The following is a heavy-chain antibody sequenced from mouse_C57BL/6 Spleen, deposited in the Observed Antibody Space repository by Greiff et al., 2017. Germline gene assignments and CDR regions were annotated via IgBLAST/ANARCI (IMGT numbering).Heavy chain of an antibody. CDR2: IYPGSGST. CDR3: ARRGIYYYGSSLSYYAMDY. D-gene: IGHD1-1*01. CDR1: GYTFTSYW. Sequence: QVQLQQPGAELVKPGASVKMSCKASGYTFTSYWITWVKQRPGQGLEWIGDIYPGSGSTNYNEKFKSKATRTVDTSSSTAYMQLSSLTSEDSAVYYCARRGIYYYGSSLSYYAMDYWGQGTSVTVSS. J-gene: IGHJ4*01. V-gene: IGHV1-55*01.